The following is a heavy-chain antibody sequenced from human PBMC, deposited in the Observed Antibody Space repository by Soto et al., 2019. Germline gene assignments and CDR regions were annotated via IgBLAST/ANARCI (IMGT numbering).Heavy chain of an antibody. Sequence: QVQLQESGPGLVKPSETLSLTCTVSGGSISSYYWSWIRQPPGKGLEWIGYIYYSGSTNYNPSLTRRVTISVDTSRDQFPLQLSPVTAADTAVYYCARDRNYCSGGSCYSDWYFDLWGRGTLVTVSS. D-gene: IGHD2-15*01. CDR2: IYYSGST. V-gene: IGHV4-59*01. CDR3: ARDRNYCSGGSCYSDWYFDL. CDR1: GGSISSYY. J-gene: IGHJ2*01.